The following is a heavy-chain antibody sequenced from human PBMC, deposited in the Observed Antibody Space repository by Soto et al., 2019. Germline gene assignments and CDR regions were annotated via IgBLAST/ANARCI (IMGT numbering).Heavy chain of an antibody. J-gene: IGHJ6*03. CDR2: INHSGST. D-gene: IGHD2-15*01. V-gene: IGHV4-34*01. Sequence: SETLSLTCAVYGGSFSGYYWSWIRQPPGKGLEWIGEINHSGSTNYNPSLKSRVTISVDTSKNQFSLKLSSVTAADTAVYYCARGSKGNCSGGSCYHNYYNYIDVWGKGTTVTVSS. CDR1: GGSFSGYY. CDR3: ARGSKGNCSGGSCYHNYYNYIDV.